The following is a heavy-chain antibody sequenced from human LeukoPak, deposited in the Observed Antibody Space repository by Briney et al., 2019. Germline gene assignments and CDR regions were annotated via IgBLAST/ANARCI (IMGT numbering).Heavy chain of an antibody. CDR2: IKSKTDGGTT. CDR1: GFTFSNAW. CDR3: TTDLTTVTTRYYYYYYYMDV. V-gene: IGHV3-15*01. J-gene: IGHJ6*03. D-gene: IGHD4-17*01. Sequence: GGSLRLSCAASGFTFSNAWISWVRQAPGKGLEWVGRIKSKTDGGTTDYAAPVKGRFTISRDDSKNTLYLQMNSLKTEDTAVYYCTTDLTTVTTRYYYYYYYMDVWGKGTTVTVSS.